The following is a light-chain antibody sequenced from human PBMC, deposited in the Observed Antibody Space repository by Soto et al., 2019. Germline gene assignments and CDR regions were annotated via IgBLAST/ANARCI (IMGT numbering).Light chain of an antibody. Sequence: GSPVEGSPIFNKKTNSDVGGYNYVSWYQQRPGKAPKLMIYDVSNRPSGVSNRFSGSKSGNTASLTISWLQAEDEADYYCSSYTSSSGYVFGTVTKVTVL. V-gene: IGLV2-14*04. J-gene: IGLJ1*01. CDR1: NSDVGGYNY. CDR3: SSYTSSSGYV. CDR2: DVS.